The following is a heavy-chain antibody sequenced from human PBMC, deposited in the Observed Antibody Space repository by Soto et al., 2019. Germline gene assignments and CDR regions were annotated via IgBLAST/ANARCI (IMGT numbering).Heavy chain of an antibody. CDR3: AKDGRYYYDSSGDGSYYYYYGMDV. CDR2: ISGSGGST. D-gene: IGHD3-22*01. J-gene: IGHJ6*02. CDR1: GFTFSSYA. V-gene: IGHV3-23*01. Sequence: EVQLLESGGGLVQPGGSLRLSCAASGFTFSSYAMSWVRQAPGKGLEWVSAISGSGGSTYYADSVKGRFTISRDNSKNTLYLQMNSLRAEDTAVYYCAKDGRYYYDSSGDGSYYYYYGMDVWGQGTTVTVSS.